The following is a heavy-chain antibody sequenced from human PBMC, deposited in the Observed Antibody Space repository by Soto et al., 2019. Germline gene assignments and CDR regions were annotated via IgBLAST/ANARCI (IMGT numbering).Heavy chain of an antibody. Sequence: QVHLVQSGAEVKKPGSSVKVSCTASGGTFGSYTVTWVRQAPGQGLEWMGEIIPMFDTASYAQKFQGRVTLTADKSTTTAHMELSSLSSDDTAVYFCARQRAMPPHFYSGMDVWGKGATVTVSS. V-gene: IGHV1-69*06. D-gene: IGHD2-2*01. J-gene: IGHJ6*04. CDR2: IIPMFDTA. CDR1: GGTFGSYT. CDR3: ARQRAMPPHFYSGMDV.